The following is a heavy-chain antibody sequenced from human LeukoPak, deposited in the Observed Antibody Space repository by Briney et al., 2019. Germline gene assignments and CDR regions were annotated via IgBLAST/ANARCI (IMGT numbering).Heavy chain of an antibody. CDR3: ARDNYYDSSGYYGYFDY. Sequence: SVKVSCKASGGTFSSYTISWVRQAPGQGLEWMGRIIPTLGIANYAQKFQGRVTITADKSTSTAYMELSSLRSEDTAVYYCARDNYYDSSGYYGYFDYWGQGTLVTVSS. J-gene: IGHJ4*02. CDR2: IIPTLGIA. V-gene: IGHV1-69*04. D-gene: IGHD3-22*01. CDR1: GGTFSSYT.